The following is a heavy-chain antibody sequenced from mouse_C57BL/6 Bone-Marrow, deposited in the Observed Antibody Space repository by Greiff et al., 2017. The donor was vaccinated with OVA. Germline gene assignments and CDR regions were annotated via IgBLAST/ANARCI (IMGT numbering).Heavy chain of an antibody. CDR3: ASSPGDYDFDY. J-gene: IGHJ2*01. D-gene: IGHD2-4*01. V-gene: IGHV2-2*01. CDR2: IWSGGST. Sequence: VQRVESGPGLVQPSQSLSITCTVSGFSLTSYGVHWVRQSPGKGLEWLGVIWSGGSTDYNAAFISRLSISTDNSKNQVFFKMNSLQADDTAIYYCASSPGDYDFDYWGQGTTLTVSS. CDR1: GFSLTSYG.